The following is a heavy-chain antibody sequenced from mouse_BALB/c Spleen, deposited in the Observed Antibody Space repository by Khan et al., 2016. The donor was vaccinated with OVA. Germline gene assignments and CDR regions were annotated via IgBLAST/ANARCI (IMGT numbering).Heavy chain of an antibody. V-gene: IGHV3-2*02. CDR2: ISYSGYT. D-gene: IGHD1-1*01. J-gene: IGHJ4*01. CDR3: ARQNYYDYALDY. Sequence: EVELVESGPGLVKPSQSLSLTCTVTGYSITSNYAWSWIRQSPGNKLEWMGYISYSGYTNYNQSLKSRISVTRDTSENQFFLQLNSVTTEDTATYYCARQNYYDYALDYGGQGTSVTVSS. CDR1: GYSITSNYA.